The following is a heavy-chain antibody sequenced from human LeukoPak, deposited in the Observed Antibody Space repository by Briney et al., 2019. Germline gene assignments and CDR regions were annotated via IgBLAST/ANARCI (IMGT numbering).Heavy chain of an antibody. D-gene: IGHD3-9*01. Sequence: PSETLSLTCIVSGGSISSSSYYWGWIRQPPGKGLEWIGSIYYSGSTYYNPSLKSRVTISVDTSKSQFSLKLSSVTAADTAVYYCAITTYDILTGYYSDVWGQGTTVTVSS. CDR2: IYYSGST. CDR1: GGSISSSSYY. V-gene: IGHV4-39*01. J-gene: IGHJ6*02. CDR3: AITTYDILTGYYSDV.